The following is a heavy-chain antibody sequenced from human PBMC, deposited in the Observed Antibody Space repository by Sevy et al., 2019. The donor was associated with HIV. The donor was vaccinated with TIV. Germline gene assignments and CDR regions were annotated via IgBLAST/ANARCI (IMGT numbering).Heavy chain of an antibody. J-gene: IGHJ4*02. Sequence: SETLSLTCTVSGGSISSGGYYWSWIRQHPGKGLEWIGYIYYSGSTYYNPSLKSRVTISVDTSKNQFSLKLSSGTAADTAVYYWARDGRGSGGDYWGQGTLVTVSS. V-gene: IGHV4-31*03. CDR2: IYYSGST. CDR1: GGSISSGGYY. CDR3: ARDGRGSGGDY. D-gene: IGHD3-16*01.